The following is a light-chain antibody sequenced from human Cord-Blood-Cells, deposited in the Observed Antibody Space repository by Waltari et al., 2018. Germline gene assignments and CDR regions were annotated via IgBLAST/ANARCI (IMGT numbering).Light chain of an antibody. V-gene: IGLV2-14*01. J-gene: IGLJ1*01. CDR2: DVS. Sequence: QSALTQPASVSGSPGQSITISCTGTSSDVGGYNYVSWYQQHPGKAPILMISDVSKRPSGFPNRFSGSKSGNTASLTISGLQAEDEADYYCSSYTSSSTYVFGTGTKVTVL. CDR3: SSYTSSSTYV. CDR1: SSDVGGYNY.